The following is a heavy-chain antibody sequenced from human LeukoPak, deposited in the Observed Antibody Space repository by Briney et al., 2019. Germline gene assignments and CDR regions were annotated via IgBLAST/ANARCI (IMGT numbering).Heavy chain of an antibody. CDR1: GGSISSYY. CDR3: ARSAFLVTATGLYYFDY. D-gene: IGHD1-1*01. Sequence: SETLSLTCTVSGGSISSYYWSWIRQPAGKGLEWIGHIYNSGSTNYNPSLKGRVTMSVATSKNQFSLHLSSVTAADTAVYYCARSAFLVTATGLYYFDYWGQGTLVAVSS. CDR2: IYNSGST. J-gene: IGHJ4*02. V-gene: IGHV4-4*07.